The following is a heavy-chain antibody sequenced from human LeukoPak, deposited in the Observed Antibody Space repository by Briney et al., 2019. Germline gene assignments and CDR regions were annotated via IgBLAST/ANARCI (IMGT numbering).Heavy chain of an antibody. CDR3: ARHHAPRLVPGYFDY. J-gene: IGHJ4*02. Sequence: PSETLSLTCTVSGGSISSSSYYWGWIRQPPGKGLEWIGSIYYSGSTYYNPSLKSRVTISVDTSKNQFSLKLSSVTAADTAVYYCARHHAPRLVPGYFDYWGQGTLVTVSS. CDR1: GGSISSSSYY. V-gene: IGHV4-39*01. CDR2: IYYSGST. D-gene: IGHD6-19*01.